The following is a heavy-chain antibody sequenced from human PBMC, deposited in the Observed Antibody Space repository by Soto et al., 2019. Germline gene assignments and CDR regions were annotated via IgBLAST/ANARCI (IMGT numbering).Heavy chain of an antibody. J-gene: IGHJ4*02. Sequence: GGSLRLSCAASRFTFSNYGMHWVRQAPGKGLEWVAVIWYDGSNKYYADSVKGRFTISRDNSKNTLYLQMNSLRAEDTAVYYCARGSYGSGSYYFFDSWGQGTLVTVSS. V-gene: IGHV3-33*01. CDR3: ARGSYGSGSYYFFDS. CDR1: RFTFSNYG. CDR2: IWYDGSNK. D-gene: IGHD3-10*01.